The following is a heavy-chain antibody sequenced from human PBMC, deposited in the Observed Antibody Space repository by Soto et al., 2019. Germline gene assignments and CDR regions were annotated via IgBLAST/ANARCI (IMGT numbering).Heavy chain of an antibody. Sequence: ESGPTRVNPTQPLTLTCTFSGFSLSTSGVGVGWIRQPPGKALEWLALIYWNDDKRYSPSLKSRLTITKDTSKNQVVLTMTNMDPVDTATYYCAHNSGWYQLFDYWGQGTLVTV. CDR2: IYWNDDK. D-gene: IGHD6-19*01. CDR3: AHNSGWYQLFDY. V-gene: IGHV2-5*01. CDR1: GFSLSTSGVG. J-gene: IGHJ4*02.